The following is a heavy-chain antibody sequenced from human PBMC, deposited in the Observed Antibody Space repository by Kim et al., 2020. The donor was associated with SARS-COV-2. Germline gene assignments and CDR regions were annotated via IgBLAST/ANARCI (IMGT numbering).Heavy chain of an antibody. CDR3: ARLVGGHYDILTGYSYSYSMDV. J-gene: IGHJ6*03. V-gene: IGHV4-59*08. D-gene: IGHD3-9*01. Sequence: SETLSLSCTVSGGAISSYYWSWIRQAPGKGLEWIGYIHYTGSTNYNPSLKSRVTISVDTSKTQFSLKVTSVTAADTAVYYCARLVGGHYDILTGYSYSYSMDVWRKGTSVTVSS. CDR1: GGAISSYY. CDR2: IHYTGST.